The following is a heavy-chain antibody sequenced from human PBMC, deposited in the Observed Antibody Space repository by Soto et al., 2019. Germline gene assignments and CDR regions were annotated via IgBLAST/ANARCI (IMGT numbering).Heavy chain of an antibody. Sequence: PSETLCLTCTVSGGSISSDYWSWIRRPPGKGLEWIGYIYYSGSTNYNPSLKSRVTISVDTSKNQFSLKLSSVTAADTAVYYCARYRGGSFYFDYWGQGTLVTVS. CDR3: ARYRGGSFYFDY. D-gene: IGHD1-26*01. V-gene: IGHV4-59*01. CDR2: IYYSGST. J-gene: IGHJ4*02. CDR1: GGSISSDY.